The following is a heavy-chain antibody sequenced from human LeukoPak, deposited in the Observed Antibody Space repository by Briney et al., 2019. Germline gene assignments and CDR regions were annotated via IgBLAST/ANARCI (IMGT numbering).Heavy chain of an antibody. Sequence: SETLSLTCTVSGGSISSSGYYWGWIRQSPGKELVWIVSIYYTGSTYYNPSLKSRLTTSVDTSKNQFSLKLSSVTAADTAVYYCARRNEYCYRPNCSDDSFDGWGQGTMATVSS. CDR3: ARRNEYCYRPNCSDDSFDG. J-gene: IGHJ3*01. CDR2: IYYTGST. CDR1: GGSISSSGYY. V-gene: IGHV4-39*01. D-gene: IGHD2/OR15-2a*01.